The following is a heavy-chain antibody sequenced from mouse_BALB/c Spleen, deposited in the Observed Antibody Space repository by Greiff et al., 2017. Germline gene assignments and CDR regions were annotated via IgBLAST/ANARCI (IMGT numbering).Heavy chain of an antibody. CDR1: GFNIKDYY. V-gene: IGHV14-1*02. CDR3: ARGGNYDAMDY. CDR2: IDPENGNT. J-gene: IGHJ4*01. Sequence: EVKLVESGAELVRPGALVKLSCKASGFNIKDYYMHWVKQRPEQGLEWIGWIDPENGNTIYDPKFQGKASITADTSSNTAYLQLSSLTSEDTAVYYCARGGNYDAMDYWGQGTSVTVSS.